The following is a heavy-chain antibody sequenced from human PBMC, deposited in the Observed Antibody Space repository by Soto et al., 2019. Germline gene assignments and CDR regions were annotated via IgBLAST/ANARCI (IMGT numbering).Heavy chain of an antibody. V-gene: IGHV1-3*01. CDR2: INAGNGNT. CDR3: ARVCCTNGPLVVRGMDV. Sequence: ASVKVSCKASGYTFTTYAMHWVRQAPGQRLEWMGWINAGNGNTKYSQKFQGRVTITRDTSASTAYMELSSLRSEDTAVYYCARVCCTNGPLVVRGMDVWGQGTTVTVSS. D-gene: IGHD2-8*01. J-gene: IGHJ6*02. CDR1: GYTFTTYA.